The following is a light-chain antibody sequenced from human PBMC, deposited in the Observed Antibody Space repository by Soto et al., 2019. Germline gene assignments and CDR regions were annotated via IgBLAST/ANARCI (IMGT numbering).Light chain of an antibody. CDR1: QSVSSY. CDR2: DAS. J-gene: IGKJ2*01. CDR3: QHYGASHYM. V-gene: IGKV3-11*01. Sequence: EIVLTQSPATLSLSPGERATLSCRASQSVSSYLAWYQQKPGQAPRLLIYDASNRATGIPARFSGSGSGTDFTLTISRLEPEDFAVYYCQHYGASHYMFGQGTKLEIK.